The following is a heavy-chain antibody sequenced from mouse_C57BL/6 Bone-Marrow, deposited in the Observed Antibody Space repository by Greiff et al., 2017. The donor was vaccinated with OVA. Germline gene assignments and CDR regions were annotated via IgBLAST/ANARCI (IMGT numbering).Heavy chain of an antibody. D-gene: IGHD1-1*02. Sequence: EVKLVESGGGLVKPGGSLKLSCAASGFTFSDYGMHWVRQAPEKGLEWVAYISSGSSTIYYADTVKGRFTISRDNAKNTLFLQMTRMRDEDTAMYYGARRLWEAYWGQGTLVTVSA. V-gene: IGHV5-17*01. CDR3: ARRLWEAY. J-gene: IGHJ3*01. CDR2: ISSGSSTI. CDR1: GFTFSDYG.